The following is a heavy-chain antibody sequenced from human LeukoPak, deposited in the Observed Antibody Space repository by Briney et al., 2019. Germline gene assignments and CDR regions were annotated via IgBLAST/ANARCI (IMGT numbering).Heavy chain of an antibody. CDR3: ARGRDGYKAGPYDY. V-gene: IGHV3-53*01. Sequence: GGSLRLSCAASGFTFSSSAMSWVRQAPGKGLEWVSVIYSGGSTYYADSVKGRFTISRDNSKNTLYLQMNSLRAEDTAVYYCARGRDGYKAGPYDYWGQGTLVTVSS. CDR1: GFTFSSSA. CDR2: IYSGGST. J-gene: IGHJ4*02. D-gene: IGHD5-24*01.